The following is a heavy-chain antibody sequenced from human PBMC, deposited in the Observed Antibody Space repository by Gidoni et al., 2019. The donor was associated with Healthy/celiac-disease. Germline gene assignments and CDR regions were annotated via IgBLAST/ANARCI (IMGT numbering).Heavy chain of an antibody. J-gene: IGHJ4*02. CDR3: ARRTTVVTGDY. Sequence: QVQLQQWGAGLWKPSETLSLTCAVYGGSFSGYYWSWIRQPPGKGLEWIGEINHSGSTNYNPSLKSRVTISVDTSKNQFSLKLSSVTAADTAVYYCARRTTVVTGDYWAREPWSPSP. CDR2: INHSGST. D-gene: IGHD4-17*01. V-gene: IGHV4-34*01. CDR1: GGSFSGYY.